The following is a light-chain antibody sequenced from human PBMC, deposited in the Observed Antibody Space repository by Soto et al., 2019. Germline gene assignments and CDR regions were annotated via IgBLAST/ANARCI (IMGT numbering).Light chain of an antibody. CDR3: QQYNSYPYT. J-gene: IGKJ2*01. CDR1: QSISSW. V-gene: IGKV1-5*01. Sequence: DIQMTQSPSTLSASVGDRVTITCRASQSISSWLAWYQQKTGKAPKLLIYDASSLESGVPSRFSGSGSWTEFTLTISSLQPDDFATYYCQQYNSYPYTFGQGTKLEIK. CDR2: DAS.